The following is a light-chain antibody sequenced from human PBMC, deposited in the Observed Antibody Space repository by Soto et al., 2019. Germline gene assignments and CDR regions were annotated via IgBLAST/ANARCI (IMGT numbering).Light chain of an antibody. V-gene: IGLV2-18*02. CDR1: ISDVGFYAR. Sequence: QSALTQPPSVSGSPGQSVTISCTGTISDVGFYARVSWYQQVPGTAPKLLIYDVTNRPSGVPDRFSGSQSGKTASLTVSGLQAADEADYYCSSYTSSSTYVFGTGTKLTVL. CDR3: SSYTSSSTYV. CDR2: DVT. J-gene: IGLJ1*01.